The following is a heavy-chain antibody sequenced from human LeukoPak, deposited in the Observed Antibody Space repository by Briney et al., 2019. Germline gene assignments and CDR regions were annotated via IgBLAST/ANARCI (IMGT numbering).Heavy chain of an antibody. Sequence: GGSLRLSCAASGFTFSTYWMYWVRQAPGKGLEWVANINQYGNEKYYVDSVKGRFTISRDNDKNSLYLEMNSLRAEDTAVYYCATGAEMDRGVIINGHLDYWGQGTLVTASS. D-gene: IGHD3-10*01. CDR1: GFTFSTYW. V-gene: IGHV3-7*01. CDR2: INQYGNEK. J-gene: IGHJ4*02. CDR3: ATGAEMDRGVIINGHLDY.